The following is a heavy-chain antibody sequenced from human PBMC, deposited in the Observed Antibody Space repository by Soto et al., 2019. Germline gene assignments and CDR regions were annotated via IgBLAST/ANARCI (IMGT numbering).Heavy chain of an antibody. J-gene: IGHJ6*02. CDR3: ARVVAVRSVVAFAYSYGLSPYYYGMDV. CDR2: IIPIFGTA. D-gene: IGHD5-18*01. Sequence: SVKVSCKASGGTFSSYAISWVRQAPGQGLEWMGGIIPIFGTANYAQKFQGRVTITADESTSTAYMELSSLRSEDTAVYYCARVVAVRSVVAFAYSYGLSPYYYGMDVWGQGTTVTVS. V-gene: IGHV1-69*13. CDR1: GGTFSSYA.